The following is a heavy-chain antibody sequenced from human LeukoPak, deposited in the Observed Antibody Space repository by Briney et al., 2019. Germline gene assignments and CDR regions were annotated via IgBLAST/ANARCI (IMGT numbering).Heavy chain of an antibody. Sequence: GGSLRLSCAASGLTFSSHTMNWVRQAPGKGLEYISSVTNGGITYYADSVKGRSTISRDNSKNTLYLQMNSLRAEDTAVYYCAQRIAVRPYPFGNWGQGTLVTVSS. J-gene: IGHJ4*02. CDR1: GLTFSSHT. V-gene: IGHV3-23*01. D-gene: IGHD6-6*01. CDR2: VTNGGIT. CDR3: AQRIAVRPYPFGN.